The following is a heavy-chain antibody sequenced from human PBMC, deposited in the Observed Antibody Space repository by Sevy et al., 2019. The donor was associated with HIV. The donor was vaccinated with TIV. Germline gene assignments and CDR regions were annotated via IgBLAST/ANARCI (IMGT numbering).Heavy chain of an antibody. J-gene: IGHJ4*02. CDR3: AGENAWGRGYS. CDR2: IYYNGHI. CDR1: GGSITSLY. Sequence: SETLSLTCTVSGGSITSLYWNWSRQPPGEVLEWIANIYYNGHINYDPSLKGRFTLSLDTSKNQFSLRLSSVTAADTAMYYCAGENAWGRGYSWGQGTLVTVSS. V-gene: IGHV4-59*11. D-gene: IGHD1-26*01.